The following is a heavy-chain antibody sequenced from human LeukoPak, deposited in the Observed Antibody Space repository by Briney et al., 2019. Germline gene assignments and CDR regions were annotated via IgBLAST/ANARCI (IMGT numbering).Heavy chain of an antibody. V-gene: IGHV3-15*01. CDR3: TTRVAAAGVGY. J-gene: IGHJ4*02. CDR2: IKSKADGGTT. CDR1: GFTFSNAW. Sequence: GGSLRLSCAASGFTFSNAWMSWVRQAPGKGLEWVGRIKSKADGGTTDYAAPVKGRFTISRDDSKNTLYLQMNSLKTEDTAVYYCTTRVAAAGVGYWGQGTLVTVSS. D-gene: IGHD6-13*01.